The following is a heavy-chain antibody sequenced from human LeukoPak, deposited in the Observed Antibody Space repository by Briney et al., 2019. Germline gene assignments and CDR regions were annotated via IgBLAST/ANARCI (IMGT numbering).Heavy chain of an antibody. CDR1: GGSISSHY. CDR3: ARGGTTVTPGLLWFDS. J-gene: IGHJ5*01. D-gene: IGHD4-17*01. Sequence: SETLSLTCSVSGGSISSHYWSWIRQPPGKGLGWIGYIYYSGSTKYNPSLKSRVTISVDTSKNQFSLKLSSVTAADTAVYYCARGGTTVTPGLLWFDSWGQGTLVTVSS. V-gene: IGHV4-59*11. CDR2: IYYSGST.